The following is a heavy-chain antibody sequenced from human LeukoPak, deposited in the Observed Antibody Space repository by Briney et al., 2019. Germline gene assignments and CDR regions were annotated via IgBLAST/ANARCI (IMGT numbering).Heavy chain of an antibody. D-gene: IGHD2-15*01. J-gene: IGHJ4*02. CDR3: AKVTKSYCSGGSCNLDY. CDR2: IGSSGTST. V-gene: IGHV3-23*01. CDR1: GFTFSSYA. Sequence: GGSLRHSCSACGFTFSSYAMSWVRQAPGKGLEWVSAIGSSGTSTYYADSVKGRFTISRDNSKNTLYLQMNSLRAEDTAVYYCAKVTKSYCSGGSCNLDYWGEGTQVTVSS.